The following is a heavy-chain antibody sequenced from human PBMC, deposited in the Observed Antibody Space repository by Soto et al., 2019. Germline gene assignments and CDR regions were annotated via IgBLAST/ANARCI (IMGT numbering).Heavy chain of an antibody. J-gene: IGHJ4*02. Sequence: PSETLSLTCAVSGGSISRSNWWSWVRQSPGKGLEWIGEIYHGGSTNYNPSLKSRVTISVDKSKNQFSLKLGSLTAADTAVYYCARSITFDWLFFDNWGQGTLVTVSS. CDR1: GGSISRSNW. CDR2: IYHGGST. D-gene: IGHD3-9*01. V-gene: IGHV4-4*02. CDR3: ARSITFDWLFFDN.